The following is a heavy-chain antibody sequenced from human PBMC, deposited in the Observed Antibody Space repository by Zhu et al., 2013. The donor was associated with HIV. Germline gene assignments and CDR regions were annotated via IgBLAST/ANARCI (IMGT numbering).Heavy chain of an antibody. CDR3: AAGKTYYEVDY. CDR2: IVVGSGST. J-gene: IGHJ4*02. CDR1: GFTFTSSA. Sequence: QLVQSGPEVKKPGTSVKVSCKASGFTFTSSAVQWVRQARGKHLEWIGWIVVGSGSTNYAQNFQERVAITRDMSTSTAYMELSSLRSEDTAVYYCAAGKTYYEVDYWGQGTLVTVSS. V-gene: IGHV1-58*01. D-gene: IGHD3-3*01.